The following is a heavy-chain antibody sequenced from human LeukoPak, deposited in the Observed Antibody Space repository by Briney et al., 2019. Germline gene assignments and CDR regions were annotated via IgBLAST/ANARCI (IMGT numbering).Heavy chain of an antibody. D-gene: IGHD3-10*01. CDR3: ARGYFDYYGSGSYYNLIDY. Sequence: PSETLSLTCAVSGGSFIGYYWSWIRQPPGKGQEWIGEINHSRATNYNPSLKSRVTISVVTSKKEFSLKLKSVTAADTAIYYCARGYFDYYGSGSYYNLIDYWGQGILVTVSS. CDR1: GGSFIGYY. CDR2: INHSRAT. V-gene: IGHV4-34*01. J-gene: IGHJ4*02.